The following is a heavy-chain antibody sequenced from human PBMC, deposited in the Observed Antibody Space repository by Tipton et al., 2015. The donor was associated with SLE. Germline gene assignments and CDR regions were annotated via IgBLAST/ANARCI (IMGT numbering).Heavy chain of an antibody. CDR3: ARDSGYYYMDV. CDR2: INSDGSST. V-gene: IGHV3-74*01. Sequence: SGFTFRSSWMHWVRQAPGQGLVWVSRINSDGSSTSYADSVKGRFTISRDNAKNTLYLQMNSLRAEDTAVYYCARDSGYYYMDVWGKGTTVTVSS. J-gene: IGHJ6*03. CDR1: GFTFRSSW.